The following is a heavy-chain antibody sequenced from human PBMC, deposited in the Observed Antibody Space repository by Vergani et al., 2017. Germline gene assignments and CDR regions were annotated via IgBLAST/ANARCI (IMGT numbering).Heavy chain of an antibody. CDR3: ARDIGDYYYYYMDV. Sequence: QVQLQESGPGLVKPSETLSLTCTVSGGSISSYYWSWIRQPPGKGLEWIGYIYYSGSTYYNPSLKSRVTISVDTSKNQFSLKVSSVTAADTAVYYCARDIGDYYYYYMDVWGEGTTVTVSS. J-gene: IGHJ6*03. CDR1: GGSISSYY. V-gene: IGHV4-59*01. CDR2: IYYSGST. D-gene: IGHD1-26*01.